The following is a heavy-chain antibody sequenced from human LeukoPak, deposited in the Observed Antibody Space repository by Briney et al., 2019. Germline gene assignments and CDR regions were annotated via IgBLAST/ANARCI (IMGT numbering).Heavy chain of an antibody. J-gene: IGHJ3*02. V-gene: IGHV3-48*03. D-gene: IGHD3-22*01. CDR1: GFTFSSYE. Sequence: GGSLRLSCAASGFTFSSYEMSWVRQAPGKGLEWVSYISSSGSTIYYADSVKGRFTISRDNAKNSLYLQMNSLRAEDTAVYYCAAEWGGYYYGRGAFDIWGQGTMVTVSS. CDR3: AAEWGGYYYGRGAFDI. CDR2: ISSSGSTI.